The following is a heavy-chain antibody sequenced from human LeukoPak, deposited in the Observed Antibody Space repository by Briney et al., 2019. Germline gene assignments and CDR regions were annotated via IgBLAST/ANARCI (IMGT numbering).Heavy chain of an antibody. V-gene: IGHV4-61*02. CDR3: AKGNPFYDY. D-gene: IGHD5/OR15-5a*01. J-gene: IGHJ4*02. CDR1: GGSISSGSYY. CDR2: IYTSGST. Sequence: SETLSLTCTVSGGSISSGSYYWSWIRQPAGKGLEWIGRIYTSGSTNYDPSLKSRVTISVDTSKNQFSLKLSSVTAADTAVYYCAKGNPFYDYWGQGTLVTVSS.